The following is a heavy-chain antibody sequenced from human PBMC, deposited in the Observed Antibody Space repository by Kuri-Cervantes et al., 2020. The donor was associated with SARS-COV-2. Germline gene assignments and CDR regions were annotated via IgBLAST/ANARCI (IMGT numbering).Heavy chain of an antibody. D-gene: IGHD6-25*01. J-gene: IGHJ4*02. V-gene: IGHV4-61*01. Sequence: ESLKISCTVSGGSVSSGSYYWSWIRQPPGKGLEWIGYIYYSGSTNYNPSLKSRVTISVDTSKNQFSLKLSSVTAADTAVYYCARVAAGYFDYWGQGTLVTVSS. CDR3: ARVAAGYFDY. CDR1: GGSVSSGSYY. CDR2: IYYSGST.